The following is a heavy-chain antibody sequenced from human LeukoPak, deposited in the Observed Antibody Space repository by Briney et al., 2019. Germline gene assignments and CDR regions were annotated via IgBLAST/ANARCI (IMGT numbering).Heavy chain of an antibody. J-gene: IGHJ4*02. Sequence: PSETLSLTCAVYGGSFSGYYWSWIRQPPGKGLEWIGEINHSGSTNYNPSLKSRVTISVETSKNQFSLKLSSVTAADTAVYYCARTSAYYYDSSGYYWGYYFDYWGQGTLVTVSS. CDR2: INHSGST. CDR1: GGSFSGYY. V-gene: IGHV4-34*01. D-gene: IGHD3-22*01. CDR3: ARTSAYYYDSSGYYWGYYFDY.